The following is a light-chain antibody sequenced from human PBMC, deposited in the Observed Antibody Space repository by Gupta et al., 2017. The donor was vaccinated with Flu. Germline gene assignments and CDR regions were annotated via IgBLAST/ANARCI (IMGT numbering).Light chain of an antibody. Sequence: VLTSSPGTLSLSPGERATLSCRASQSISSDYLAWYQKLPGQAPRLLIHGASSRATGIPDRFSGSGSGTDFTLTISRLEPEDSAVYYCQQYGLAPFTFGPGTKVHI. J-gene: IGKJ3*01. V-gene: IGKV3-20*01. CDR2: GAS. CDR3: QQYGLAPFT. CDR1: QSISSDY.